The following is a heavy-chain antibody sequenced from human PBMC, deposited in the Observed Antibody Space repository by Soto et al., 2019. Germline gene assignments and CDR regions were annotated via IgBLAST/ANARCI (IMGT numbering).Heavy chain of an antibody. CDR1: GGSISSGGYY. Sequence: SETLSLTCTVSGGSISSGGYYWSWIRQHPGKGLEWIGYIYYSGSTYYNPSLKSRFTISVDTSKNQFSLKLSSVTAADTAVYYCARRDNSRYYYYGMDVWGQGTTVTVSS. V-gene: IGHV4-31*03. CDR3: ARRDNSRYYYYGMDV. D-gene: IGHD2-21*01. J-gene: IGHJ6*02. CDR2: IYYSGST.